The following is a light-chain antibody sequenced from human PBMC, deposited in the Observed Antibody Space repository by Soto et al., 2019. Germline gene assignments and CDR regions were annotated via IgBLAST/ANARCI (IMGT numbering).Light chain of an antibody. J-gene: IGKJ4*01. V-gene: IGKV1-33*01. CDR2: DAS. Sequence: DIVMTQSPDSLAVSVGDRITITCQASQDINKYLNWYQQKLGKAPKLLIYDASNLQRGVPSRFSGSGSGTHFSLSISSLQPEDIATYYCQQSENGPLTFGGGTKVEIK. CDR1: QDINKY. CDR3: QQSENGPLT.